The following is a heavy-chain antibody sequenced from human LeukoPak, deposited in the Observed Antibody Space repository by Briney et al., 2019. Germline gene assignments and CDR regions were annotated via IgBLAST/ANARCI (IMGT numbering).Heavy chain of an antibody. Sequence: GTSLRLSCAASGLILSSYGIHWVRQAPGKGLEWVAVIWYDGTNIYYGDSVKGRFSISRDNSKNTVYLQMDSLRAEDTVVYYCARDAGGAFGNYVNYFDYWGQGTLVTVSS. CDR1: GLILSSYG. CDR2: IWYDGTNI. D-gene: IGHD4-11*01. CDR3: ARDAGGAFGNYVNYFDY. J-gene: IGHJ4*02. V-gene: IGHV3-33*01.